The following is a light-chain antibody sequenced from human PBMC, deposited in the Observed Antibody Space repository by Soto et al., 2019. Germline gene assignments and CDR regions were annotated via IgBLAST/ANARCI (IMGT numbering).Light chain of an antibody. CDR1: QSVIRD. Sequence: VVTQSPATLSVFPGETATLSCRASQSVIRDLACYQQRPGQAPRLLIYVASTSATGIPARCRVSGSGTEFRLTISILKSEDFATYYCQQYNTWRPHMAFGRGTKVEIK. CDR3: QQYNTWRPHMA. CDR2: VAS. V-gene: IGKV3-15*01. J-gene: IGKJ1*01.